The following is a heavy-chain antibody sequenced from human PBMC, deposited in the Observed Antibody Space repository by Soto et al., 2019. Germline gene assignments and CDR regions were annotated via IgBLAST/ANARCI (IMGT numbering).Heavy chain of an antibody. CDR2: INAGNGNT. Sequence: VASVNVTCKASGYTLTSYAMHWVRQAPGQRLEWMGWINAGNGNTKYSQKFQGRVTITRDTSASTAYMELSSLRSEDTAVYYCARYPPRITGTPLEYGMDVWGQGTTVTVSS. D-gene: IGHD1-20*01. J-gene: IGHJ6*02. CDR1: GYTLTSYA. CDR3: ARYPPRITGTPLEYGMDV. V-gene: IGHV1-3*01.